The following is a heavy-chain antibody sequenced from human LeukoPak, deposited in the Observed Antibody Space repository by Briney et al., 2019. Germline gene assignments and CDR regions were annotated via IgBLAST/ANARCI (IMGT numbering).Heavy chain of an antibody. CDR3: AKRNDYYYYYGLDV. CDR2: ISGSGGST. Sequence: GGSLRLSCAASGFTFSSYAMSWVRQAPGKGLEWVSGISGSGGSTYYADSVKGRFTISRDNSKNMLYLQMNSLRAEDTAVYYCAKRNDYYYYYGLDVWGQGTTVTVSS. J-gene: IGHJ6*02. V-gene: IGHV3-23*01. CDR1: GFTFSSYA.